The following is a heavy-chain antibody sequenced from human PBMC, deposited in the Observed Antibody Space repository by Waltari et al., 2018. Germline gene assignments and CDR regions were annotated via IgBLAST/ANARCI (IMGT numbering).Heavy chain of an antibody. Sequence: QLQLQESGPGLVKPSETLSLTCTVPRSSIRHNTYYWGWVRQPPGKGLEGIGSFYKSGTTYYNPSLKSRVTISVDTSNNQFSLKLNSVTAADTAVYYCVRGYPDIVATISDYWGQGTLVIVSS. D-gene: IGHD5-12*01. J-gene: IGHJ4*02. CDR2: FYKSGTT. CDR1: RSSIRHNTYY. V-gene: IGHV4-39*07. CDR3: VRGYPDIVATISDY.